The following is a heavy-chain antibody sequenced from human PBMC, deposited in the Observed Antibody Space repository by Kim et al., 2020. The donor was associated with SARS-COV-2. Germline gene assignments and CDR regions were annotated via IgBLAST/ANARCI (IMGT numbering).Heavy chain of an antibody. CDR3: ARVGTHSDAFDI. CDR1: GDSFTNPDYY. V-gene: IGHV4-31*03. J-gene: IGHJ3*02. Sequence: TLSLTCTVSGDSFTNPDYYWRWIRLFPGKGLEWIGYIYYSGPTNYNPSLGSRIAISEDRSKNQFSLKLRYVTAADTAIYYCARVGTHSDAFDIWGQGT. D-gene: IGHD3-10*01. CDR2: IYYSGPT.